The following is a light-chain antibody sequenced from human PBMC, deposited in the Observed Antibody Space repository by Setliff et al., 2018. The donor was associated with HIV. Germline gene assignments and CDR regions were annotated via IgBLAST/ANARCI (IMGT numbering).Light chain of an antibody. Sequence: QSVLTQPASVSESPGQSITISCTATSSDVGGYNYVSWYQQHPGKAPKLMISAVSNRPSGVSNRFSGSKSGNTASLTISGLQAEDEADYYCSSYASRTPLYVFGTGTKVTVL. CDR1: SSDVGGYNY. V-gene: IGLV2-14*03. J-gene: IGLJ1*01. CDR2: AVS. CDR3: SSYASRTPLYV.